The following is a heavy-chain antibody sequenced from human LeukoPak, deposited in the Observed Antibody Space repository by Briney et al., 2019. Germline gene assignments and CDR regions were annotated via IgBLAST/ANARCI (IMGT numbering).Heavy chain of an antibody. D-gene: IGHD3-22*01. CDR1: GYSISSGYY. J-gene: IGHJ4*02. CDR2: IYHSAGT. Sequence: SETLSLTCTVSGYSISSGYYWGWIRQPPGKGLEWIGTIYHSAGTYYNPSLKSRDTISVDTSKNQFSLKLSSVTAADTAVYYCARDPTTPYYYDSSGFDYWGQGTLVTVSS. V-gene: IGHV4-38-2*02. CDR3: ARDPTTPYYYDSSGFDY.